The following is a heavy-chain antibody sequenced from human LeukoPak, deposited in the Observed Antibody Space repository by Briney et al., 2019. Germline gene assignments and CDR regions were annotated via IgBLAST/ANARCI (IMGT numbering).Heavy chain of an antibody. D-gene: IGHD6-13*01. CDR3: ARGGVPYSSSWSFWSY. Sequence: PGGSLRLSCAAPGFTFSSYAMHWVRQAPGKGLEWVAVISYDGSNKYYADSVKGRFTISRDNSKNTLYLQMNSLRAEDTAVYYCARGGVPYSSSWSFWSYWGQGTLVTVSS. CDR2: ISYDGSNK. J-gene: IGHJ4*02. V-gene: IGHV3-30*04. CDR1: GFTFSSYA.